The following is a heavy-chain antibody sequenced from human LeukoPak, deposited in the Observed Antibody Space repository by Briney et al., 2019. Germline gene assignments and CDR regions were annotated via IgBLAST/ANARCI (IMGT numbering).Heavy chain of an antibody. J-gene: IGHJ4*02. CDR2: IGVSSSSI. D-gene: IGHD2-15*01. CDR1: GFTFSRYS. V-gene: IGHV3-21*01. Sequence: PGGSLRLSCAASGFTFSRYSMNWVRQAPGKGREWVSSIGVSSSSISSAASVKARFTISRDNAKNSLYLQMNSLRAEDTAVYYCAKPKKSYCSGGSCFVYWGQGTLVTVSS. CDR3: AKPKKSYCSGGSCFVY.